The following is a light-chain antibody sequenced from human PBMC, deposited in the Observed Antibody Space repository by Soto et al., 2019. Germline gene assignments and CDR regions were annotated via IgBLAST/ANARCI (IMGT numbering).Light chain of an antibody. CDR2: DVP. CDR1: QSVGRD. CDR3: HQRHSWPLP. Sequence: EIVLTQSPATLSLSPGERATLSCRASQSVGRDLAWYQHKPGQTPRLLIYDVPNRATGIPARFSGSGSGTDFTLTISSLEPEYCAVYYCHQRHSWPLPFGGGTKVEI. J-gene: IGKJ4*01. V-gene: IGKV3-11*01.